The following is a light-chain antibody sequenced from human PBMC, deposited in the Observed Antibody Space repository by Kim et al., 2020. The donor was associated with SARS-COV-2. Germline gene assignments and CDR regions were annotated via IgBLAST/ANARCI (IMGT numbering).Light chain of an antibody. Sequence: DIQMTQSPSSLSASVGDRVTITCRASQIVSSYLNWYQQKPGQAPKLLIYAAINLQGGVPSRFSGSGSGTDFTLAINSLQPEEFAIYYCQQTYNNHPTFGQGTKVDIK. CDR3: QQTYNNHPT. J-gene: IGKJ1*01. V-gene: IGKV1-39*01. CDR2: AAI. CDR1: QIVSSY.